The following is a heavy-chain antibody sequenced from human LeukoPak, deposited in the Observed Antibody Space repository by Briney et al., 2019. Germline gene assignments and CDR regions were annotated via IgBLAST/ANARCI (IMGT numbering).Heavy chain of an antibody. D-gene: IGHD2-21*02. Sequence: PTGGSLRLSCAASGFTFSSYSMNWVRQAPGRGLEWVSYISSSSSTIYYADSVKGRFTISRDNAKNSLYLQMNSLRAEDTAVYYCARGKDCGGDCFDAFDIWGQGTMVTVSP. V-gene: IGHV3-48*01. J-gene: IGHJ3*02. CDR3: ARGKDCGGDCFDAFDI. CDR1: GFTFSSYS. CDR2: ISSSSSTI.